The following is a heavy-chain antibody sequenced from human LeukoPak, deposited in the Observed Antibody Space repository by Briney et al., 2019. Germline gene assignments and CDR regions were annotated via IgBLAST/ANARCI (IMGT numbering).Heavy chain of an antibody. CDR3: AKGAEGAVYDFWSGYYPYYYYGMDD. Sequence: GGSLRLSCAASGFTFSSYAMSWVRQAPGKGLEWVSAISGSGGSTYYADSVKGRFTISRDNSKNTLYLQMNSLRAEDTAVYYCAKGAEGAVYDFWSGYYPYYYYGMDDWGQGTTVTVSS. V-gene: IGHV3-23*01. D-gene: IGHD3-3*01. CDR1: GFTFSSYA. CDR2: ISGSGGST. J-gene: IGHJ6*02.